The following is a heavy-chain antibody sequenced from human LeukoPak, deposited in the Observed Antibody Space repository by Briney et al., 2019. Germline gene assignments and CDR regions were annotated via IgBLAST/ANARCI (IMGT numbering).Heavy chain of an antibody. V-gene: IGHV3-30-3*01. CDR1: GFTFSSYA. CDR3: AVLSDTAMAPPDY. CDR2: ISYDGSNK. D-gene: IGHD5-18*01. J-gene: IGHJ4*02. Sequence: PGGSLRLSCAASGFTFSSYAMHWVRQAPGKGLEWVAVISYDGSNKYYADSVKGRFTISRDNSKNTLYLQMNSLRAEDTAVYYCAVLSDTAMAPPDYWGQGTLVTVSS.